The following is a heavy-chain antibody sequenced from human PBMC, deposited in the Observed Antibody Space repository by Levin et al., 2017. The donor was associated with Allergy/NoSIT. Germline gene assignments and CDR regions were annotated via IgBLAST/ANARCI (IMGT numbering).Heavy chain of an antibody. J-gene: IGHJ3*02. CDR1: GASISSSIYH. D-gene: IGHD3-16*02. V-gene: IGHV4-39*01. CDR3: TRYDYVGGSHRKSFDI. Sequence: PGGSLRLSCTVSGASISSSIYHWAWIRQPPGKGLEWIGSIYYTGITYYNPSLKSRVTISVETSRNQFSLKLNSVIAADTAVYYCTRYDYVGGSHRKSFDIWGQGTMVTVFS. CDR2: IYYTGIT.